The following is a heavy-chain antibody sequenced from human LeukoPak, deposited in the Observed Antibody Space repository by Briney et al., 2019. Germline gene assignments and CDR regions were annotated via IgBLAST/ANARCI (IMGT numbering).Heavy chain of an antibody. D-gene: IGHD3-10*01. J-gene: IGHJ6*03. CDR3: ARRFVRGVYMDV. CDR2: INHSGST. Sequence: PSETLSVTCAVYGVSFSGYYWSWIRQPPGKGLEWIGEINHSGSTNYNPSLKSRVTISVDTSKNQFSLKLSSVTAADTAVYYCARRFVRGVYMDVWGKGTTVTISS. CDR1: GVSFSGYY. V-gene: IGHV4-34*01.